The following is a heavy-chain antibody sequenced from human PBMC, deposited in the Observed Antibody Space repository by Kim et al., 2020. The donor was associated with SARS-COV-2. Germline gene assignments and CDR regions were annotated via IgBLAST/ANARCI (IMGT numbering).Heavy chain of an antibody. Sequence: GGSLRLSCAASGFTFSSYAMSWVRQAPGKGLEWVSVIYSGGSSTYYADSVKGRFTISRDNSKNTLYLQMNSLRAEDTAVYYCAFMKGGSLDYWGQGTLVTVSS. D-gene: IGHD3-16*01. CDR3: AFMKGGSLDY. CDR2: IYSGGSST. CDR1: GFTFSSYA. J-gene: IGHJ4*02. V-gene: IGHV3-23*03.